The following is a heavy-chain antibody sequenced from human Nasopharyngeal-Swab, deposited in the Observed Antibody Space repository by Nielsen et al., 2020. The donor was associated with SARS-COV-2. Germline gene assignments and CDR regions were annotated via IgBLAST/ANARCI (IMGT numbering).Heavy chain of an antibody. Sequence: GESLKISCAASGFIFSAYTMHWVRQAPGKGLEWVGHIKSKIDGGTTDYAAPVKGRFTISRDDSKDTLYLQMNSLKTEDTAVYYCTARPHYDFWSGRHYWGQGTLVIVSS. D-gene: IGHD3-3*01. J-gene: IGHJ4*02. CDR3: TARPHYDFWSGRHY. V-gene: IGHV3-15*01. CDR1: GFIFSAYT. CDR2: IKSKIDGGTT.